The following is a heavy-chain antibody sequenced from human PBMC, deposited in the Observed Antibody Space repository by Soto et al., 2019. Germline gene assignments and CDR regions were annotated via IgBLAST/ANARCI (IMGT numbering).Heavy chain of an antibody. CDR3: AGITTDGYYYRMDV. CDR2: MNPNSGNT. V-gene: IGHV1-8*01. Sequence: QVQLVQSGAEVKKPGASVKVSCKASGYTFTSYDINWVRQATGQGLEWMGWMNPNSGNTGYAQKFQGRVTMTRNTSISTAYMELSSLSSEDTAVYYCAGITTDGYYYRMDVWGQGTTVTVSS. J-gene: IGHJ6*02. D-gene: IGHD3-3*01. CDR1: GYTFTSYD.